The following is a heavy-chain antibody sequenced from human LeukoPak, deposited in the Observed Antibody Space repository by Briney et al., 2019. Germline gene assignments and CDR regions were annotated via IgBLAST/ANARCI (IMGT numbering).Heavy chain of an antibody. CDR1: GYTFTSYA. CDR3: ARAAEVTCYYDSSGYYYGY. J-gene: IGHJ4*02. CDR2: INAGNGNT. D-gene: IGHD3-22*01. V-gene: IGHV1-3*01. Sequence: ASVKVSCKASGYTFTSYAMHWVRQAPGQRLEWMGWINAGNGNTKYSQKFQGRVTITRDTSASTAYMELSSLRSEDTAVFYCARAAEVTCYYDSSGYYYGYWGQGTLVTVSS.